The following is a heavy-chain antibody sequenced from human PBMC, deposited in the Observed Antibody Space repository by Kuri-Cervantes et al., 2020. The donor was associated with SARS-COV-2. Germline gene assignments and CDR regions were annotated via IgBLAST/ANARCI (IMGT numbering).Heavy chain of an antibody. CDR3: ARDGLWFGELY. J-gene: IGHJ4*02. CDR1: GFTFNSYS. D-gene: IGHD3-10*01. Sequence: GGSLRLSCAASGFTFNSYSMNWVRQAPGKGLEWVSSISTSSSYIYYADSVKGRFTISSDTAKNSLYLQMHSLRAEDTAVYYCARDGLWFGELYWGQGTLITVSS. V-gene: IGHV3-21*01. CDR2: ISTSSSYI.